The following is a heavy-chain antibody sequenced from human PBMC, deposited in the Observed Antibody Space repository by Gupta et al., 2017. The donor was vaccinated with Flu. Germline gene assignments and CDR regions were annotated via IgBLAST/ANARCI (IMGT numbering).Heavy chain of an antibody. CDR1: GFTFNNAW. J-gene: IGHJ3*02. V-gene: IGHV3-15*01. D-gene: IGHD3-16*01. Sequence: EVQLVESGGGLVKPGGSLRLSCAASGFTFNNAWMTWVRQAPGKGLEWVGRIKSKTDGGTTDYAAPVKGRFTISRDDSKNTLFLQMNSLKTEDTAVYYLTTDSSGGITFDIWGQGTMVTVSS. CDR3: TTDSSGGITFDI. CDR2: IKSKTDGGTT.